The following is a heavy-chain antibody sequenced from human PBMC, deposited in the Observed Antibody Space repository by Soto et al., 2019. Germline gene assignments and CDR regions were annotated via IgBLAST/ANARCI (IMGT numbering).Heavy chain of an antibody. CDR1: RFSFSFYT. CDR3: AREGFRELVGWFDP. V-gene: IGHV3-30-3*01. D-gene: IGHD3-10*01. Sequence: QVHLVESGGGVVQPGRSLRLSCAASRFSFSFYTMHWVRQAPGTGLEWVALISKDGNNKYYADSVRGRFTISRDNSNNTLYMQVKSLRDEDTAVYDCAREGFRELVGWFDPWGQGTLVTVSS. J-gene: IGHJ5*02. CDR2: ISKDGNNK.